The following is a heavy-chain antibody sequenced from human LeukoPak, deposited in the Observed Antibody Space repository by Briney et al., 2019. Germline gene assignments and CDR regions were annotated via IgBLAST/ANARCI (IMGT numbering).Heavy chain of an antibody. J-gene: IGHJ3*02. CDR2: IYYSGST. CDR1: GGSISSSSYY. CDR3: ARDRDSSSFDAFDI. Sequence: SETLSLTCTVSGGSISSSSYYWGWIRQPPGKGLEWIGYIYYSGSTNYNPSLKSRVTISVDTSKNQFSLKLSSVTAADTAVYYCARDRDSSSFDAFDIWGQGTMVTVSS. D-gene: IGHD6-6*01. V-gene: IGHV4-61*01.